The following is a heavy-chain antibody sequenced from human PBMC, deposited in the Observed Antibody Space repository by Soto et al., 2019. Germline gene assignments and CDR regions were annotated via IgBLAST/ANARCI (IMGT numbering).Heavy chain of an antibody. J-gene: IGHJ3*02. Sequence: QVQLVESGGGVVQPGNSLRLSCAASGFIFSGYALHWVRQAPGKGLEWVAVISYDGNSKTYADFVKGRFAISRDNSKNTLYLQMNSLRPDETAVYYCARRNYYHGSDYFNDAVDIWGQGTTVTVSS. D-gene: IGHD3-22*01. CDR3: ARRNYYHGSDYFNDAVDI. CDR2: ISYDGNSK. CDR1: GFIFSGYA. V-gene: IGHV3-30*09.